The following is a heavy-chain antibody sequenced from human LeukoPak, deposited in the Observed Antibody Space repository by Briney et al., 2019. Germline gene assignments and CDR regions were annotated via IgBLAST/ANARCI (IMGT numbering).Heavy chain of an antibody. D-gene: IGHD5-18*01. J-gene: IGHJ4*02. V-gene: IGHV3-21*01. CDR3: ARGSGYSYASSDDY. CDR1: GFTFSDYS. CDR2: ISSSSSYI. Sequence: GGSLRLSCAASGFTFSDYSMNWVRQAPGKGLEWVSSISSSSSYIYYADSVKGRFTISRDNAKNSLYLQMDSLRAEDTAVYYCARGSGYSYASSDDYWGQGTLVTVSS.